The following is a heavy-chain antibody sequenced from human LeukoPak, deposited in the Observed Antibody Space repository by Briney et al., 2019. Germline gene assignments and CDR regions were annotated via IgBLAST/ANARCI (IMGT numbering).Heavy chain of an antibody. D-gene: IGHD1-26*01. J-gene: IGHJ3*02. Sequence: GASVKLSCKASGYPFTSYDINWVRQATGQGLEWMGWMNPNSGNTGYAQKFQGRVTMTRNTSISTAYMELRSLSSDDTAVYYCASLGIVGATRDAFDIWGQGTMVTVSS. CDR1: GYPFTSYD. CDR3: ASLGIVGATRDAFDI. V-gene: IGHV1-8*01. CDR2: MNPNSGNT.